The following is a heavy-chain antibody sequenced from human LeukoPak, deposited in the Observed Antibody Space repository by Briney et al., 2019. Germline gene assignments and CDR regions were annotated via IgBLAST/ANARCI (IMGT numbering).Heavy chain of an antibody. Sequence: PSETLSLTCAVSGGSISSSNWWSWVRQPPGKGLEWIGEIYHSGSTNYNPSLKSRVTISVDKSKNQFSLKLSSVTAADTAVYYCARQTYSSSWYFDYWGQGTLVTVSS. V-gene: IGHV4-4*02. CDR1: GGSISSSNW. J-gene: IGHJ4*02. CDR3: ARQTYSSSWYFDY. CDR2: IYHSGST. D-gene: IGHD6-13*01.